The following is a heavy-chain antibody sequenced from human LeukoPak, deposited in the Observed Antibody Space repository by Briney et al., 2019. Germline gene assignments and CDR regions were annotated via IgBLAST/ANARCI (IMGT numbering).Heavy chain of an antibody. CDR1: GYSFTSNY. CDR3: ARDQEAFDY. CDR2: IYPRDGST. V-gene: IGHV1-46*01. Sequence: ASVKVSCKASGYSFTSNYIHWVRQAPGQGLEWMGMIYPRDGSTSYARKFQGRVTVTRDTSTSTVHMELGGLRSEDTAVYYCARDQEAFDYWGQGTLVTVSS. J-gene: IGHJ4*02.